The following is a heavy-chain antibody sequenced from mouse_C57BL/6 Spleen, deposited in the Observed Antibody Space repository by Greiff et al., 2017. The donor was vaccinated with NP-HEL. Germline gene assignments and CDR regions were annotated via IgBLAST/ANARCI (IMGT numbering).Heavy chain of an antibody. D-gene: IGHD2-12*01. CDR3: TRDLVTPGAMDY. CDR2: ISSGGDDI. J-gene: IGHJ4*01. V-gene: IGHV5-9-1*02. CDR1: GFTFSSYA. Sequence: EVQGVESGEGLVKPGGSLKLSCAASGFTFSSYAMSWVRQTPEKRLEWVGYISSGGDDIYYADTVKGRFTISRDNARNTLYLQLSSLKSEDTAMYYCTRDLVTPGAMDYWGQGTSVTVSS.